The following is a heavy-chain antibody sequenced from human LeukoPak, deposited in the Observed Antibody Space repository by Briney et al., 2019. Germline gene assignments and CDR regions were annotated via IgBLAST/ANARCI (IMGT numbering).Heavy chain of an antibody. CDR3: ARGPHSSGWEVDY. V-gene: IGHV3-48*03. J-gene: IGHJ4*02. Sequence: GGSLRLSCAASGFTFSSYEMNWVRQAPGKGLEWVSHSSSSGSTTYYADSVKGRFTISRDNSKNTLYLQMNSLRAEDTAVYYCARGPHSSGWEVDYWGQGTLVTVSS. CDR1: GFTFSSYE. CDR2: SSSSGSTT. D-gene: IGHD6-19*01.